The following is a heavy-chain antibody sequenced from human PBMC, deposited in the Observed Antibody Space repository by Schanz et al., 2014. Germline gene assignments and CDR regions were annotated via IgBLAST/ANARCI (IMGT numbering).Heavy chain of an antibody. J-gene: IGHJ4*02. CDR2: LSGSGGST. CDR1: GFTFGSYG. CDR3: ARPRFDYGEVDY. D-gene: IGHD4-17*01. V-gene: IGHV3-23*01. Sequence: EEQLLQSGGGLVQPGGSLRLSCAASGFTFGSYGMSWVRQGPGKGLEWVSALSGSGGSTYYADSVKGRFTISRDNSKNTLYLQMNSLRAEDTAVYYCARPRFDYGEVDYWGQGTLVTVSS.